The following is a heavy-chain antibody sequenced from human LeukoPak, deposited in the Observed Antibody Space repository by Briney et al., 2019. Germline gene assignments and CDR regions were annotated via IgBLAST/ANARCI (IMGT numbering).Heavy chain of an antibody. Sequence: SETLSLTYTVSGGSISSYYWSWIRQPAGKGLEWIGRIYTSGSTNYNPSLKSRVTMSVDTSKNQFSLKLSSVTAADTAVYYCARDRGFYYGSGSPNWFDPWGQGTLVTVSS. D-gene: IGHD3-10*01. V-gene: IGHV4-4*07. CDR2: IYTSGST. CDR3: ARDRGFYYGSGSPNWFDP. CDR1: GGSISSYY. J-gene: IGHJ5*02.